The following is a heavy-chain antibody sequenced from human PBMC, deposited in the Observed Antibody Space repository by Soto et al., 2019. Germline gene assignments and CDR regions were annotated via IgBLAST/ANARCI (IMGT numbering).Heavy chain of an antibody. Sequence: GGSLRLSCAASRFTFSTYAMNWVRQAPGKGLEWVSYISSSGNTVYYADSVKGRFTNSRDNTRNSLYLQMNSLRDEDTALYYCVRYCSTTLCNGVATRTFDYWGQGTLVTVSS. V-gene: IGHV3-48*03. CDR1: RFTFSTYA. D-gene: IGHD2-2*01. J-gene: IGHJ4*02. CDR3: VRYCSTTLCNGVATRTFDY. CDR2: ISSSGNTV.